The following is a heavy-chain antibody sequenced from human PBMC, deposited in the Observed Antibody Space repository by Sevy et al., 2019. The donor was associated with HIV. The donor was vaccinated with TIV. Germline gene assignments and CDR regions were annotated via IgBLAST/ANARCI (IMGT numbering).Heavy chain of an antibody. J-gene: IGHJ4*02. V-gene: IGHV3-64*02. CDR2: INSNGVTT. CDR3: ARGGAFWSGYTDY. CDR1: GFTFGSYA. D-gene: IGHD3-3*01. Sequence: GGSLRLSCAASGFTFGSYAMHWVRQAPGKGLECVAAINSNGVTTYYADSVKGRFTISRDNSKNTLYLQMGSLRAEDMAVYYCARGGAFWSGYTDYWGQGTLVTVSS.